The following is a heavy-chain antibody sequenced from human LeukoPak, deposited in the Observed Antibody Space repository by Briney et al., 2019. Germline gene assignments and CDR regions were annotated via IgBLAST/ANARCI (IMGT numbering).Heavy chain of an antibody. V-gene: IGHV3-74*01. J-gene: IGHJ4*02. CDR3: VPEEKYSSGWFYFDS. D-gene: IGHD6-19*01. CDR1: EFTFNNYW. Sequence: PGGSLRLSCAASEFTFNNYWMHWVRQAPGRRLMWVSRINGDGSTTNYADSVKGRFTISRDNAKNTLCLQMSSLRAEDTAMYYCVPEEKYSSGWFYFDSWGLGTLVTVSS. CDR2: INGDGSTT.